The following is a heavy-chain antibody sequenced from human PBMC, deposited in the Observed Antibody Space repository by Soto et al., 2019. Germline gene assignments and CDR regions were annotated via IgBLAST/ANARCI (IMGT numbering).Heavy chain of an antibody. Sequence: PSETLSLTCTVSGGSISSGGYYWSWIRQHPGKGLEWIGYIYYSGSTYYNPSLKSRVTISVDTSKNQFSLKLSSVTAADTAVYYCARVAYCSSTSCQSAEYLQHWGQGTLVTVSS. D-gene: IGHD2-2*01. CDR3: ARVAYCSSTSCQSAEYLQH. V-gene: IGHV4-31*03. J-gene: IGHJ1*01. CDR2: IYYSGST. CDR1: GGSISSGGYY.